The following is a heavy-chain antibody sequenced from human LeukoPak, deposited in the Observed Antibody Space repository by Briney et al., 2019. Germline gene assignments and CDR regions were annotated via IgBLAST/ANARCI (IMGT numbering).Heavy chain of an antibody. Sequence: SETLSLTCTVSGGSISSYYWSWIRQPPGKGLEWIGYIYYSGSTNYSPSLKSRVTISVDTSKNQFSLKLSSVTAADTAVFYCARMTLHHAFDIWGQGTMVTVSS. CDR1: GGSISSYY. V-gene: IGHV4-59*12. CDR2: IYYSGST. CDR3: ARMTLHHAFDI. J-gene: IGHJ3*02.